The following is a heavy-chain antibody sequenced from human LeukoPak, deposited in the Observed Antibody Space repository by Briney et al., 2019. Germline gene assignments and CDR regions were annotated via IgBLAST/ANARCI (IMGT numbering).Heavy chain of an antibody. Sequence: PGGSLRLSCAASGFTFSSYWMSWVRQAPGKGLEGVANIKQDGSEKYYVDSVKGRFTISRDNAKNSLYLQMNSLRAEDTAVYYCARHVLLWFGELYFGYWGQGTLVTVSS. D-gene: IGHD3-10*01. CDR1: GFTFSSYW. V-gene: IGHV3-7*01. CDR2: IKQDGSEK. J-gene: IGHJ4*02. CDR3: ARHVLLWFGELYFGY.